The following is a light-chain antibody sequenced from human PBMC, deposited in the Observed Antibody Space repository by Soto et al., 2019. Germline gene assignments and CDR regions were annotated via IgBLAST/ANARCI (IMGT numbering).Light chain of an antibody. Sequence: EIVLTQSPGTLSLSPGERATLSCRASQRVSSTYLAWYQQKPGQAPRLLIYVASSRATGIPDRFSGSGSGTDFTLTISRLEPEDFAVYYCQQYGSSLITFGQGTRLEIK. CDR2: VAS. J-gene: IGKJ5*01. V-gene: IGKV3-20*01. CDR3: QQYGSSLIT. CDR1: QRVSSTY.